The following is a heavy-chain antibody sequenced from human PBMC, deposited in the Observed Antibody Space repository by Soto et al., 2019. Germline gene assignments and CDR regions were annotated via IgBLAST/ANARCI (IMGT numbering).Heavy chain of an antibody. V-gene: IGHV4-34*01. D-gene: IGHD3-22*01. CDR3: AKYYYDSNTYFYRWFDP. J-gene: IGHJ5*02. CDR1: GGSFSGYY. CDR2: INHSGST. Sequence: SETLSLTCAVYGGSFSGYYWSWIRQPPGKGLEWIGEINHSGSTNYNPSLKSRVTISVDTSKNQFSLKLSSVTAADTAVYYCAKYYYDSNTYFYRWFDPWGQGTLVTVS.